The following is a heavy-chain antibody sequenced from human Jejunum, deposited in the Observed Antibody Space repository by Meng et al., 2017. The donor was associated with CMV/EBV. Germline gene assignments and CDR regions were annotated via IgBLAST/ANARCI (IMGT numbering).Heavy chain of an antibody. CDR3: ARDFGDYTNDYYGMDV. V-gene: IGHV4-39*07. D-gene: IGHD4-17*01. Sequence: ISGSTYYWGWIRPPPGKGLEWIGSFYSGGRTYYNPSLKSRVTISVDTSKSHFSLKLSSVTAADTAVYYCARDFGDYTNDYYGMDVWGQGTTVTVSS. J-gene: IGHJ6*02. CDR1: ISGSTYY. CDR2: FYSGGRT.